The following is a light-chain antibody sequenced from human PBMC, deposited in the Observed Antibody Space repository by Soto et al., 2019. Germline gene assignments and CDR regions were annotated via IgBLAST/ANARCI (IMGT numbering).Light chain of an antibody. Sequence: QLVLTQSPSASASLGASVKFICTLSSGHSSYAIAWHQQQPEKGPRYLMKINSDGSHSKGDGIPDRFSGSSSGAERYLTISSLQSEDEAVYYCQTWGTGIRVFGTGTKLTVL. CDR1: SGHSSYA. J-gene: IGLJ1*01. CDR3: QTWGTGIRV. V-gene: IGLV4-69*01. CDR2: INSDGSH.